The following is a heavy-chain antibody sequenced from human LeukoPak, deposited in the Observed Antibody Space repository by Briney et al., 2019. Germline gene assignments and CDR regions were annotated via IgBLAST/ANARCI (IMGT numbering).Heavy chain of an antibody. J-gene: IGHJ4*02. CDR3: ARAGAYRFDY. CDR2: INTDTRGT. D-gene: IGHD3-16*01. CDR1: GFTFSDYW. Sequence: GGSLRLSCAASGFTFSDYWMHWVRQAPGKGLVWVSIINTDTRGTYYADSVKGRFTISRDNAKDTLYLQMNSLRAEDTAVYYCARAGAYRFDYWGQGALVTVSS. V-gene: IGHV3-74*01.